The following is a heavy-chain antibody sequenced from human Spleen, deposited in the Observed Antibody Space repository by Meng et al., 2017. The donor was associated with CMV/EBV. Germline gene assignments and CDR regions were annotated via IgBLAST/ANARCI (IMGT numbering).Heavy chain of an antibody. CDR2: ITSSSSYM. V-gene: IGHV3-21*01. CDR3: ARDKTVRGAMPYFFDY. Sequence: GGSLRLSCAASGFTFSSYSMNWVRQAPGKGLEWVSTITSSSSYMYYADSVKGRFTISRDNAKNSLHLQMNSLRAEDTAVYYCARDKTVRGAMPYFFDYWGQGTLVTVS. CDR1: GFTFSSYS. D-gene: IGHD2-2*01. J-gene: IGHJ4*02.